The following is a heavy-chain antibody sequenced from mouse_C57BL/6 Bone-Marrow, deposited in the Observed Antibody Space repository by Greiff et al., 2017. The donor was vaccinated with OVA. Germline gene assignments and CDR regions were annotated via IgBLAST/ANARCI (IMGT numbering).Heavy chain of an antibody. J-gene: IGHJ4*01. V-gene: IGHV10-1*01. D-gene: IGHD2-3*01. CDR2: IRSKSNNYAT. CDR1: GFSFNTYA. Sequence: GGGLVQPKGSLKLSCAASGFSFNTYAMNWVRQAPGKGLEWVARIRSKSNNYATYYADSVKDRFTISRDDSESMLYLQMNNMKTEDTAMNYCGRDDGYYDYYAMDYWGQGTSVTVSS. CDR3: GRDDGYYDYYAMDY.